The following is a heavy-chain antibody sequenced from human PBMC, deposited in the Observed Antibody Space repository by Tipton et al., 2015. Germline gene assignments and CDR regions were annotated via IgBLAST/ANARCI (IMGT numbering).Heavy chain of an antibody. D-gene: IGHD2-15*01. CDR1: GASLSGAGSH. CDR3: VRDWATSCNAGICQFFDF. J-gene: IGHJ5*01. V-gene: IGHV4-31*03. Sequence: TLSLTCNVSGASLSGAGSHWTWIRHLPGTGLEWIGYISYSGNTYYNPSLSSRISISADTSKDLFFLSLTSVTAADTAVYYCVRDWATSCNAGICQFFDFWGQGTLVTVSS. CDR2: ISYSGNT.